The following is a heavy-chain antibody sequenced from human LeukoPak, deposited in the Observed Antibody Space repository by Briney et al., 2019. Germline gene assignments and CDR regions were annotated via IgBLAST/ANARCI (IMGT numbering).Heavy chain of an antibody. CDR2: FSYNVHS. Sequence: SETLSLTCTVCGGSVRSSNYYWSWIRQPPGKGLEWVGFFSYNVHSDYNPSLKSRVTISVDTSKNQFSLRLSSVTAADTAIYYCARVSVAGTAPDYWGEGTQVTVSS. J-gene: IGHJ4*02. D-gene: IGHD6-13*01. CDR3: ARVSVAGTAPDY. CDR1: GGSVRSSNYY. V-gene: IGHV4-61*01.